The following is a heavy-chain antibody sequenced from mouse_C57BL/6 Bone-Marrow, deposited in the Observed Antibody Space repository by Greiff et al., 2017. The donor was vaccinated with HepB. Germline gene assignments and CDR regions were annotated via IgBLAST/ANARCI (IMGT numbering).Heavy chain of an antibody. Sequence: DVMLVESGEGLVKPGGSLKLSCAASGFTFSSYAMSWVRQTPEKRLEWVAYISSGGDYIYYADTVKGRFTISRDNARNTLYLQMSSLKSEDTAMYYCTRDWGGLRHYFDYWGQGTTLTVSS. J-gene: IGHJ2*01. D-gene: IGHD2-4*01. CDR2: ISSGGDYI. V-gene: IGHV5-9-1*02. CDR3: TRDWGGLRHYFDY. CDR1: GFTFSSYA.